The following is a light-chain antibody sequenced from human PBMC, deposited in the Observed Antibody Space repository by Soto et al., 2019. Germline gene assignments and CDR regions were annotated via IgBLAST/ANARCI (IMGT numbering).Light chain of an antibody. CDR1: QSVSSSY. CDR2: GAS. Sequence: EIVLKQSPGTLSLSPGERATLSCRASQSVSSSYLAWYPQKPGQAPRLXXYGASSRATGIPDRFSGSGYGTDLTLTISRLEPEDFAVYYCQQYGRSPPYTFGPGTKVDIK. CDR3: QQYGRSPPYT. J-gene: IGKJ3*01. V-gene: IGKV3-20*01.